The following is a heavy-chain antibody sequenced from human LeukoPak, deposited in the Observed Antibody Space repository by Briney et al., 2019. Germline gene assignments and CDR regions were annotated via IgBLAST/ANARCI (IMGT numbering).Heavy chain of an antibody. CDR1: GFTFSSHG. D-gene: IGHD2-2*01. Sequence: GGSLRLSCAASGFTFSSHGMHWVRQAPGKGLEWVTFIGIDESIKYYTDSVKGRVTISRDTSKNTLSLQMNSLRADDTAVYYCARVVLLNNQLLPSWFDPWGQGTLVTVSS. CDR3: ARVVLLNNQLLPSWFDP. CDR2: IGIDESIK. V-gene: IGHV3-30*02. J-gene: IGHJ5*02.